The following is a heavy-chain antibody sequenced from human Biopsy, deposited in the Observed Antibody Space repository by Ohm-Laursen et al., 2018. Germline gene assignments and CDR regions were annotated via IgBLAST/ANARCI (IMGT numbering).Heavy chain of an antibody. V-gene: IGHV4-34*01. J-gene: IGHJ4*02. D-gene: IGHD3-22*01. CDR1: GGSFTSYY. CDR3: SRESDSSVYYYRDY. CDR2: INHSGST. Sequence: GTLSLTCAVYGGSFTSYYWSWISQPSGKGLEWIGEINHSGSTNYTPSLKSRVTISLDTSKNQLSLKLRYVTASDTAVYYCSRESDSSVYYYRDYWGQGTLVTLSS.